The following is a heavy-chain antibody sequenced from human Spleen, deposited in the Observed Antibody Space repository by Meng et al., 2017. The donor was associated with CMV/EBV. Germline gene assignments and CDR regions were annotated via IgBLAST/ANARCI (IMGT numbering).Heavy chain of an antibody. CDR2: IYYSGST. CDR1: GGSISSNY. D-gene: IGHD6-19*01. J-gene: IGHJ5*02. Sequence: SETLSLTCTVSGGSISSNYWSWIRQPPGRGLEWIGHIYYSGSTNYNPSLKSRVTISVDTSKNQFSLKLSSVTAADTAVYYCARAAVNNWFDPWGQGTLVTVSS. CDR3: ARAAVNNWFDP. V-gene: IGHV4-59*01.